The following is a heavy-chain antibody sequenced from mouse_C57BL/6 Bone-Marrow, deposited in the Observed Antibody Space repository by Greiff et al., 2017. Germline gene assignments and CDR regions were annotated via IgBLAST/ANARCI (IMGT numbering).Heavy chain of an antibody. D-gene: IGHD2-3*01. CDR3: ARFCDGYYLAWFAY. CDR2: INPNNGGT. Sequence: EVQLQQSGPELVKPGASVKISCKASGYTFTDYYMNWVKQSHGKSLEWIGDINPNNGGTSYNQKFKGKATLTVEKSSSTAYMELRSLTSEDSAVYYCARFCDGYYLAWFAYWGQGTLVTVSA. J-gene: IGHJ3*01. V-gene: IGHV1-26*01. CDR1: GYTFTDYY.